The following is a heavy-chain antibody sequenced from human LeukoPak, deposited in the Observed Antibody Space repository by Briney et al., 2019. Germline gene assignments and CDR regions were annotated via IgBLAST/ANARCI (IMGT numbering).Heavy chain of an antibody. V-gene: IGHV4-38-2*02. CDR2: IYHSGST. Sequence: SETLSLTCTVSGYSISSGYYWGWIRQPPGKGLEWIGSIYHSGSTYYNPSLKSRVTISVDTSKNQFSLKLSSVTAADTAVYYCARSAITTTIIVGGGWFDPWGQGTLVTVSS. CDR1: GYSISSGYY. D-gene: IGHD3-22*01. CDR3: ARSAITTTIIVGGGWFDP. J-gene: IGHJ5*02.